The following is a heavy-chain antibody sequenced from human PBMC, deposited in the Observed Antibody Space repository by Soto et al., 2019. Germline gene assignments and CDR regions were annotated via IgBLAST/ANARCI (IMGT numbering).Heavy chain of an antibody. V-gene: IGHV4-61*08. J-gene: IGHJ5*02. D-gene: IGHD6-19*01. CDR2: IYYSGST. CDR3: AAHPHTAVAGTWWFDPWGQGTLVTVSSGKGAPGESLKISCKGSGDSFNTYWIGWSTYWFDP. CDR1: GGSIRSGGYY. Sequence: SETLSLTCTVSGGSIRSGGYYWSWIRKPPGEGLEWIGYIYYSGSTNYNPSLKSRVTISVDTSKNQFSLKLNSVTAADTAVYYCAAHPHTAVAGTWWFDPWGQGTLVTVSSGKGAPGESLKISCKGSGDSFNTYWIGWSTYWFDPWGQGTLVTVSS.